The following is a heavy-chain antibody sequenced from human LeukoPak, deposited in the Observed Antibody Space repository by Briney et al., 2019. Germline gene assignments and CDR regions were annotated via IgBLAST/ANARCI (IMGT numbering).Heavy chain of an antibody. D-gene: IGHD2-8*01. Sequence: GGSLRLSCAASGFTFSSYAMSWVRQAPGKGLEWVSAISGSGGSTYYADSVKGRFTISRDNSKNTLYLQMNSLRAEDTAVYYCAKNPTRLMVYAHFDYWGQGTLVTVSS. CDR2: ISGSGGST. CDR1: GFTFSSYA. J-gene: IGHJ4*02. CDR3: AKNPTRLMVYAHFDY. V-gene: IGHV3-23*01.